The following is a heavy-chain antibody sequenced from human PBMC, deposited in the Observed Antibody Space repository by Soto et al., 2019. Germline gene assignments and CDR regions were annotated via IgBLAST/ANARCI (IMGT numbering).Heavy chain of an antibody. CDR1: GGTFSSYA. CDR2: IIPIFGTA. V-gene: IGHV1-69*06. D-gene: IGHD5-18*01. J-gene: IGHJ6*02. CDR3: ATHVDTAMGEDYYYYGMDV. Sequence: SVKVSCKASGGTFSSYAISWVRQAPGQGLEWMGGIIPIFGTANYAQKFQGRVTITADKSTSTAYMELSSLRSEDTAVYYCATHVDTAMGEDYYYYGMDVWGQGTTVTVSS.